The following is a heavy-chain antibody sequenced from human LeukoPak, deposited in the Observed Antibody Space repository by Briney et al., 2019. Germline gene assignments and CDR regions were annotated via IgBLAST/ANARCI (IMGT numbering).Heavy chain of an antibody. CDR3: ARAPYYDFWSGKYYYYYYMDV. D-gene: IGHD3-3*01. Sequence: ASVKVSCKASGYTFTGYYMHWVRQAPGQGLEWMGWINPNSGGTNYAQKFQGRVTMTRDTSISTAYMELSSLRSEDTAVYYCARAPYYDFWSGKYYYYYYMDVWGKGTTVTISS. J-gene: IGHJ6*03. CDR2: INPNSGGT. CDR1: GYTFTGYY. V-gene: IGHV1-2*02.